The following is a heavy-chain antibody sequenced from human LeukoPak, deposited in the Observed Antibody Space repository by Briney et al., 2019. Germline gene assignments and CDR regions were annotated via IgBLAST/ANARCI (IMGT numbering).Heavy chain of an antibody. CDR1: GFTFGSYS. Sequence: GGSLRLSCAASGFTFGSYSMTWVRQAPGKGLEWVAVIAYDGSNKYSADSLKGQGRFTISRDNSKNTLFLEMNSLRPEDTAVYYCAKYAAAGAYDRHSEIDSWGQGTLVTVSS. V-gene: IGHV3-30*18. CDR3: AKYAAAGAYDRHSEIDS. CDR2: IAYDGSNK. D-gene: IGHD3-22*01. J-gene: IGHJ4*02.